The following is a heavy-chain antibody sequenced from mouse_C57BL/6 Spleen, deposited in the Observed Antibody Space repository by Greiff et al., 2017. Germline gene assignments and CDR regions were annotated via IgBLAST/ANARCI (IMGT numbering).Heavy chain of an antibody. J-gene: IGHJ4*01. V-gene: IGHV1-69*01. CDR3: ARKSSPYYYSLDD. CDR2: LDPSDSYT. Sequence: QVQLQQPGAELVMPGASVKLSCKASGYTFTSSWMHWVTQRPGQGLEWIGELDPSDSYTNYNQKFKSKSTLTVDKSSSTAYMQLSSLTSEDSAVYYCARKSSPYYYSLDDWGQGTSVTGSS. D-gene: IGHD1-1*01. CDR1: GYTFTSSW.